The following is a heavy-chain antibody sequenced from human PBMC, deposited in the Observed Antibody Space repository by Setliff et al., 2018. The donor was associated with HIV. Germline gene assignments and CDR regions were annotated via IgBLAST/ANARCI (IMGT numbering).Heavy chain of an antibody. CDR1: GGSMNSSSYY. J-gene: IGHJ4*02. V-gene: IGHV4-39*07. CDR2: IYYSGKT. Sequence: SETLSLTCTVSGGSMNSSSYYWGWIRQPPGKGLEWLGSIYYSGKTYDNPSLKSRVTISVDTSKNQFSLKLTSVTAADTAVYYCARTLRAAAMGYFDYWGQGTLVTVSS. CDR3: ARTLRAAAMGYFDY. D-gene: IGHD5-18*01.